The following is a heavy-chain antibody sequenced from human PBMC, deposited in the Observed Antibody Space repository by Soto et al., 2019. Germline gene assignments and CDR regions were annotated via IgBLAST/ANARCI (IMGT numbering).Heavy chain of an antibody. CDR1: GGSISSGGYY. CDR2: IYYSGST. V-gene: IGHV4-31*03. J-gene: IGHJ5*02. D-gene: IGHD4-17*01. CDR3: ARARTTVTTGQNWFDP. Sequence: QVQLQESGPGLVKPSQTLSLTCTVSGGSISSGGYYWSWILQHPGKGLEWIGYIYYSGSTYYNPSLKSRVTISVDTSKNQFSLKLSSVTAADTAVYYCARARTTVTTGQNWFDPWGQGTLVTVSS.